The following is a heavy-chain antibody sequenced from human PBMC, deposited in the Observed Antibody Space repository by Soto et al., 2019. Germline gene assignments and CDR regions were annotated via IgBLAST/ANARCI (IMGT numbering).Heavy chain of an antibody. CDR3: ASLRGGYWGPSAFDI. Sequence: TLSLTCAVSGGSISSGGYSWSWIRQPPGKGLEWIGYIYHSGSTYYNPSLKSRVTISVDRSKNQFSLKLSSVTAADTAVYYCASLRGGYWGPSAFDIWGQGTMVTV. CDR1: GGSISSGGYS. D-gene: IGHD3-16*01. CDR2: IYHSGST. V-gene: IGHV4-30-2*01. J-gene: IGHJ3*02.